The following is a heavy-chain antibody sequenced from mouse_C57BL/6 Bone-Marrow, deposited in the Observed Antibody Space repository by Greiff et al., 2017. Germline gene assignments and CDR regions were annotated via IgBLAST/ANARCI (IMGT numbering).Heavy chain of an antibody. CDR3: ARRDYGSSYGFAY. V-gene: IGHV1-63*01. CDR1: GYTFTNYW. Sequence: VQLQQSGAELVRPGTSVKMSCKASGYTFTNYWIGWAKQRPGHGLEWIGDIYPGGGYTNYNEKFKGKATLTADKSSSTAYMQFSSLTSEDSAIYYCARRDYGSSYGFAYWGQGTLVTVSA. J-gene: IGHJ3*01. CDR2: IYPGGGYT. D-gene: IGHD1-1*01.